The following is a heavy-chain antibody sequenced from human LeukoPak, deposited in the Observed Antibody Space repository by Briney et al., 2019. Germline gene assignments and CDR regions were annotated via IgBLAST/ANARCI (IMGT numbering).Heavy chain of an antibody. Sequence: GSLRLSCAASGFTFSSYGMHWVRQAPGKGLEWVAVISYDGSNKYYADSVKGRFTISRDNSKNTLYLQMNSLRAEDTAVYYCAKDLEYSSNYYYYYYMDVWGKGTTVTVSS. CDR3: AKDLEYSSNYYYYYYMDV. CDR2: ISYDGSNK. CDR1: GFTFSSYG. D-gene: IGHD2-21*01. J-gene: IGHJ6*03. V-gene: IGHV3-30*18.